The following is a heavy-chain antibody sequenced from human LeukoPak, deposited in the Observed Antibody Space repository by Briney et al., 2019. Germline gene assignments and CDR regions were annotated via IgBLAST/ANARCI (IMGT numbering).Heavy chain of an antibody. D-gene: IGHD6-6*01. CDR2: IYYSGST. Sequence: SETLSLTCTVSGGSISSGDYYWSWIRQPPGKGLEWIGYIYYSGSTNYNPSLKSRVTISVDTSKNQFSLKLSSVTAADTALYYCARRYSSSYDYWGQGTLVTVSS. CDR3: ARRYSSSYDY. V-gene: IGHV4-61*08. CDR1: GGSISSGDYY. J-gene: IGHJ4*02.